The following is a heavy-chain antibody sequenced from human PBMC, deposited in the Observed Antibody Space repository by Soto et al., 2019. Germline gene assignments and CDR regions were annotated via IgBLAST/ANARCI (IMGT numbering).Heavy chain of an antibody. D-gene: IGHD6-19*01. CDR1: GYTFTGYY. CDR2: INPNSCGT. CDR3: ARDNTDAVAGIFQH. Sequence: QVQLVQSGAEVKKPGASVKVSCKASGYTFTGYYMHWVRQAPGQGLEWMGWINPNSCGTNYAQKFQGWVTMTRDTSISTAYMELSRLRSDDTAVYYCARDNTDAVAGIFQHWGQGTLVTVSS. J-gene: IGHJ1*01. V-gene: IGHV1-2*04.